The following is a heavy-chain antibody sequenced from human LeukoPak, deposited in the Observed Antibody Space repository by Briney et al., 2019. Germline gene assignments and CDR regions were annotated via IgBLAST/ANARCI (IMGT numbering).Heavy chain of an antibody. CDR3: AKDVLFNRIAVAGTYFDY. J-gene: IGHJ4*02. V-gene: IGHV3-30*18. CDR1: GFTFSSYG. CDR2: ISYDGSNK. Sequence: PGGSLRLSCAASGFTFSSYGMHWVRQAPGKGLEWVAVISYDGSNKYYADSVKGRFTISRDNSKNTLYLQMNSLRAEDTAVYYCAKDVLFNRIAVAGTYFDYWGQGTLVTVSS. D-gene: IGHD6-19*01.